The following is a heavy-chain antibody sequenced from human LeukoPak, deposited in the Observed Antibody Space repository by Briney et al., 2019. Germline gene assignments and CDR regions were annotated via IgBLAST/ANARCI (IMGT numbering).Heavy chain of an antibody. Sequence: ASVKVSCKVSGYTLTEFSMHWVRQAPGKGLEWMGGFDPEDGETIYAQKFQGRVTMTEDTSTDTAYMELSSLRSEDTAVYYCATFRFGELPYASFDYWGQGTLVTVSS. D-gene: IGHD3-10*01. CDR1: GYTLTEFS. J-gene: IGHJ4*02. V-gene: IGHV1-24*01. CDR2: FDPEDGET. CDR3: ATFRFGELPYASFDY.